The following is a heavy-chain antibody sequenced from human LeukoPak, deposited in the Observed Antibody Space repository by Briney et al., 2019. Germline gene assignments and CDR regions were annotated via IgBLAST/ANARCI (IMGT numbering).Heavy chain of an antibody. CDR2: INTDGSST. CDR3: ARDPSSSWYGYYYMDV. D-gene: IGHD6-13*01. V-gene: IGHV3-74*01. CDR1: GFTFSSYW. Sequence: GGSLRLSCAASGFTFSSYWMHWVRQAPGKGLVWVSRINTDGSSTSYADSVKGRFTISRDNAKNTLYLQMNSLRAEDTAVYYCARDPSSSWYGYYYMDVWGKGTTVTVSS. J-gene: IGHJ6*03.